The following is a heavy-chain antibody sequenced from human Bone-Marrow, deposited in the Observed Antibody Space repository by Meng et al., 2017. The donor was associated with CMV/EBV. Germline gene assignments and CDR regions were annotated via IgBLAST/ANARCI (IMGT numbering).Heavy chain of an antibody. CDR1: GSTFSTYA. J-gene: IGHJ3*01. Sequence: SCVSSGSTFSTYAMSWVRQAPGKGLEWVAAVSGGDGTTYYADSVKGRFTISRDNSKNTVYLQMKSLRAEDTAIYYCAKSWSGWGYDAFDVWGQGTMVTVSS. V-gene: IGHV3-23*01. D-gene: IGHD3-3*01. CDR3: AKSWSGWGYDAFDV. CDR2: VSGGDGTT.